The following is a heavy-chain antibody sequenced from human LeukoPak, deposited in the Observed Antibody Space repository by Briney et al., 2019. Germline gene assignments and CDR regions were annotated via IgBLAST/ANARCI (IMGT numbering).Heavy chain of an antibody. CDR3: ARGVRWFGELSDWFDP. D-gene: IGHD3-10*01. CDR2: IYYSGST. CDR1: VGSISSYY. Sequence: PSETLSLTCTVSVGSISSYYWSWIRQPPGKGLEWIGYIYYSGSTNYNPSLKSRVTISVDTSKNQFSLKLSSVTAADTAVYYCARGVRWFGELSDWFDPWGQGTLVTVSS. V-gene: IGHV4-59*01. J-gene: IGHJ5*02.